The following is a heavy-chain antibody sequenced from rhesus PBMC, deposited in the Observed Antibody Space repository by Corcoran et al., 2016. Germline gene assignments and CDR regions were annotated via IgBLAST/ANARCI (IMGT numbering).Heavy chain of an antibody. CDR2: IGGSSGST. D-gene: IGHD1-1-1*01. CDR3: ARDVAGTFDY. V-gene: IGHV4S5*01. J-gene: IGHJ4*01. Sequence: QVQPEESCPGLVTPSETLSLTCAGSGGHISGSSWNWIRQPPGKGLEWIGYIGGSSGSTDYNPSLKSRVTISTDTSKDQLSLRLSSVTAADTAVYYCARDVAGTFDYWGQGVLITVSS. CDR1: GGHISGSS.